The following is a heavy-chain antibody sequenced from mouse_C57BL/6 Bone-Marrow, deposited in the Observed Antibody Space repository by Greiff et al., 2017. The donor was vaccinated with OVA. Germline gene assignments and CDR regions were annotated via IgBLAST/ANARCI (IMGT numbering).Heavy chain of an antibody. J-gene: IGHJ3*01. D-gene: IGHD1-1*01. CDR3: ARRDYYGSSPFAY. CDR1: GYTFTNYW. V-gene: IGHV1-63*01. Sequence: QVQLKQSGAELVRPGTSVKMSCKASGYTFTNYWIGWAKQRPGHGLEWIGDIYPGGGYTNYNEKFKGKATLTADKSSSTAYMQFSSLTSEDSAIYYCARRDYYGSSPFAYWGQGTLVTVSA. CDR2: IYPGGGYT.